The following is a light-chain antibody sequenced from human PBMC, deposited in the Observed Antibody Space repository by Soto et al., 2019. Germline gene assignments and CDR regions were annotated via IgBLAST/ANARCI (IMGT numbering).Light chain of an antibody. J-gene: IGLJ1*01. CDR3: SSYTSSGSYV. CDR1: SSDVGGYNY. V-gene: IGLV2-14*03. Sequence: QSALTQPAPVSGSPGQSITISCTGTSSDVGGYNYVSWYQQHPGKAPKLLIYDVSNRPSGVSNRFSGSKSGNTASLTISGLQAEDEADFYCSSYTSSGSYVFGTGTKLTVL. CDR2: DVS.